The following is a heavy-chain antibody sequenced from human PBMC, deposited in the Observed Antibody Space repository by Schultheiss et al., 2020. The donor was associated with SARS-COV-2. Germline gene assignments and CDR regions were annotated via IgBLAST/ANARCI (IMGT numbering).Heavy chain of an antibody. CDR1: GGSISSGDYY. Sequence: SETLSLTCTVSGGSISSGDYYWSWIRQPPGKGLEWIGEINHGGSTNYNPSLTRRVTIPVDTSKNQFFLKLSSVTAADTAVYYCASVHAAGTDSVYGMDVWGQGTTVTVSS. J-gene: IGHJ6*02. CDR3: ASVHAAGTDSVYGMDV. V-gene: IGHV4-61*08. CDR2: INHGGST. D-gene: IGHD6-13*01.